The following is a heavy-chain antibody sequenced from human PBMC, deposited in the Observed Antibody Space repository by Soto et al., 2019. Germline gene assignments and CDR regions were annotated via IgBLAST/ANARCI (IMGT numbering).Heavy chain of an antibody. V-gene: IGHV4-34*01. CDR2: INHSGST. CDR1: GGSFSGYC. J-gene: IGHJ6*01. D-gene: IGHD2-8*01. Sequence: SETLCLTCAVYGGSFSGYCWSWIRQHPGKGLEWIGEINHSGSTSYNPSLKSRVTISVDTSKNQFSLKLSSVTAADTAVYSCARADLRDYGTNGVGYVLDFWRKGTTVIVSS. CDR3: ARADLRDYGTNGVGYVLDF.